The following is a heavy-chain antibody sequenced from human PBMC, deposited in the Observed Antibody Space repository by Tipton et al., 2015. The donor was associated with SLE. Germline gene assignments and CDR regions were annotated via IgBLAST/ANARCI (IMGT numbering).Heavy chain of an antibody. Sequence: SLRLSCAASGFTFSSYGMHWVRQAPGKGLEWVAVIWYDGSNKYYADSVKGRFTISRDNSKNTLYLQMNSLRAEDTAVYYCAREAHSSGYSDMDVWGKGTTVTVSS. J-gene: IGHJ6*03. D-gene: IGHD3-22*01. CDR1: GFTFSSYG. V-gene: IGHV3-33*08. CDR2: IWYDGSNK. CDR3: AREAHSSGYSDMDV.